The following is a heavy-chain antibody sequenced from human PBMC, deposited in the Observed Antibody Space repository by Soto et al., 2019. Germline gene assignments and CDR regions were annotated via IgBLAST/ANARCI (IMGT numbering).Heavy chain of an antibody. D-gene: IGHD3-3*01. CDR2: IRGSGDAT. CDR3: ARAERYYDFWSGLDY. V-gene: IGHV3-23*01. J-gene: IGHJ4*01. CDR1: GFTFSAHA. Sequence: GRSLRLSCAASGFTFSAHAMSWVRQAPGKGLEWVSTIRGSGDATYYADSVKGRFTISRDNSKNTVYLQMNSLTAEDTAVYYCARAERYYDFWSGLDYWGQGTLVTVSS.